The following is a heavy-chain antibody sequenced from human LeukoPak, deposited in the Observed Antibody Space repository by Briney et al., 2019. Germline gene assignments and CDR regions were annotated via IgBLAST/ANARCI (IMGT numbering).Heavy chain of an antibody. CDR1: GFTFSGSA. J-gene: IGHJ4*02. CDR2: IRSKANSYAT. V-gene: IGHV3-73*01. CDR3: TRRLNYYDSSGSDY. D-gene: IGHD3-22*01. Sequence: PGGSLRLSCAASGFTFSGSAMHWVRQASGKGLEWVGRIRSKANSYATAYAASVEGRFTISRDDSKNTAYLQMNSLKTEDTAVYYCTRRLNYYDSSGSDYWGQGTLVTVSS.